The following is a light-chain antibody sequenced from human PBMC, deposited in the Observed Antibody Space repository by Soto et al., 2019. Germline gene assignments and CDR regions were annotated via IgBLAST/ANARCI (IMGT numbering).Light chain of an antibody. CDR1: SSDVGGYNY. CDR3: SSYSCTSNV. J-gene: IGLJ1*01. CDR2: EVS. V-gene: IGLV2-14*01. Sequence: QASLPHPAAVCGAAGHSITISCAGTSSDVGGYNYVSWYQQQSGKAPKLMIHEVSNRPSGVSSRFSGSKSGNTASLTVSGPQAEDEADYYYSSYSCTSNVFGSWTKSTVL.